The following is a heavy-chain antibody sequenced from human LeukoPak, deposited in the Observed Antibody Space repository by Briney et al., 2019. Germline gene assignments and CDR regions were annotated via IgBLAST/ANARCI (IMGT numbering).Heavy chain of an antibody. V-gene: IGHV3-30*02. Sequence: PGGSLRLSCAASESTFSKYGMHWVRQAPGKGLEWVAFMEFDGSKIYYADTVKGRFTISRDNSKITLYLEMNSLRIDDTAVYYCATNPGSDPLDYWGPGIMVTVSS. J-gene: IGHJ4*02. D-gene: IGHD3-10*01. CDR3: ATNPGSDPLDY. CDR1: ESTFSKYG. CDR2: MEFDGSKI.